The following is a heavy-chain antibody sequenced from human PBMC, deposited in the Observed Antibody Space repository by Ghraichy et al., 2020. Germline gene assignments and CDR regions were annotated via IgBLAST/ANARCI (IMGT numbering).Heavy chain of an antibody. CDR3: ANRGYSDYDLFGY. Sequence: GESLNISCAASGFTFSSYGMHWVRQAPGKGLEWVAFIRYDGSNTYYADSVKGRFTISRDNSKNTLYLQMNRLRAEDTAVYYCANRGYSDYDLFGYWGQGTLVTVSS. V-gene: IGHV3-30*02. D-gene: IGHD5-12*01. J-gene: IGHJ4*02. CDR1: GFTFSSYG. CDR2: IRYDGSNT.